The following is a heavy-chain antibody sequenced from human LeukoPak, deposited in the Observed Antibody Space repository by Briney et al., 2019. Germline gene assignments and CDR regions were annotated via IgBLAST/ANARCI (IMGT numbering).Heavy chain of an antibody. Sequence: SETLSLTCTVSGGSIGRYYWSWVRQPPGQRLEWIGYIYYNGDTDYNPSLKSRVTVSVDTAKNQFSLKLGSVTAADTAVYYCARHRSAVAGDYTYWYFDLWGRGALVTVSS. CDR3: ARHRSAVAGDYTYWYFDL. CDR2: IYYNGDT. CDR1: GGSIGRYY. D-gene: IGHD3-10*01. J-gene: IGHJ2*01. V-gene: IGHV4-59*08.